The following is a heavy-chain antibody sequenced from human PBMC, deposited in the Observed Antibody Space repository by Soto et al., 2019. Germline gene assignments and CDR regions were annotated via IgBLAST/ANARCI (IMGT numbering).Heavy chain of an antibody. CDR2: IYYSGST. CDR1: GGSISSYY. Sequence: SETLSLTCTVSGGSISSYYWSWIRQPPGKGLEWIGYIYYSGSTNYNPSLKSRVTISVDTSKNQFSLKLSSVTAADTAVYYCARAHVVSYYYYYYMDVWGKGTTVT. D-gene: IGHD6-6*01. J-gene: IGHJ6*03. V-gene: IGHV4-59*01. CDR3: ARAHVVSYYYYYYMDV.